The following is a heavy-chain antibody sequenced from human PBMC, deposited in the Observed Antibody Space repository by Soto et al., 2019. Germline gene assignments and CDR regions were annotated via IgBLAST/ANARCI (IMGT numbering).Heavy chain of an antibody. J-gene: IGHJ3*02. V-gene: IGHV3-21*01. CDR2: ISSSSSYI. Sequence: PGGSLRLSCTASGFTFSSYAMNWVRQAPGKGLEWVSSISSSSSYIYYADSVKGRFTISRDNAKNSLYLQMNSLRAEDTAVYYCARDFDTDYYDSSGPGAFDIWGQGTMVTVSS. D-gene: IGHD3-22*01. CDR1: GFTFSSYA. CDR3: ARDFDTDYYDSSGPGAFDI.